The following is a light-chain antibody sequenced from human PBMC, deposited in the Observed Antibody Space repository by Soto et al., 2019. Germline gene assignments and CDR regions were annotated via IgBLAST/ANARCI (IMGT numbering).Light chain of an antibody. V-gene: IGKV2-30*01. J-gene: IGKJ1*01. CDR1: QSIVYSDGNAY. CDR3: MQGTVWPPT. Sequence: DVVMTQSPLSLPVTLGQPASISCRSSQSIVYSDGNAYLSWFQQRPGQSPRRLIYRTSNRDSGVQDGFSGGGSGADFTLTINRVEAEDVGVYYCMQGTVWPPTFGRGTKVEIK. CDR2: RTS.